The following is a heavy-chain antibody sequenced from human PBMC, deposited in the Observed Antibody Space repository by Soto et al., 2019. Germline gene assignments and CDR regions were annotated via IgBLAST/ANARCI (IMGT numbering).Heavy chain of an antibody. CDR3: ARGHGPGSFLFDY. CDR1: GFTFSSHA. D-gene: IGHD3-10*01. V-gene: IGHV3-33*01. J-gene: IGHJ4*02. Sequence: QVQLVESGGGVVQPGRSLRLSCAASGFTFSSHATHWARQAPGKGLEWVAVIRNDGSNEHYVDSVRGRFTISRDNSKNTLYLQMNSLRVEDTAVYYCARGHGPGSFLFDYWGQGTLVTVSS. CDR2: IRNDGSNE.